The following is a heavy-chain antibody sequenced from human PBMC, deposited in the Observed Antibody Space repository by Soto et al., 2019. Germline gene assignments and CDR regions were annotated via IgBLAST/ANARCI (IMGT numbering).Heavy chain of an antibody. CDR1: GGSISSYY. Sequence: PSETLSLTCTLSGGSISSYYWSWIRQPPGKGLEWIGYIYYSGSTNYNPSLKSRVTISVDTSKNQFSLKLSSVTAADTAVYYCASSDYYDILTGYYNTGGFDYWGQGTLVTVSS. D-gene: IGHD3-9*01. J-gene: IGHJ4*02. CDR2: IYYSGST. V-gene: IGHV4-59*01. CDR3: ASSDYYDILTGYYNTGGFDY.